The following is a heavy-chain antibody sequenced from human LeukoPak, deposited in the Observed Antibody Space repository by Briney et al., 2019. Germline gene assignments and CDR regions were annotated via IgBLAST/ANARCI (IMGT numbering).Heavy chain of an antibody. D-gene: IGHD2-2*02. CDR3: ARVAEPGYCSSTSRYTSEYYYYYMDV. Sequence: GESLKISCKGSGYSFTSYWIGWVRQMPGKGLEWMGIIYPGDSDTRYSPSFQGQVTISADKSISTAYLQWSSLKASDTAMYYCARVAEPGYCSSTSRYTSEYYYYYMDVWGKGTTVTVSS. CDR1: GYSFTSYW. CDR2: IYPGDSDT. V-gene: IGHV5-51*01. J-gene: IGHJ6*03.